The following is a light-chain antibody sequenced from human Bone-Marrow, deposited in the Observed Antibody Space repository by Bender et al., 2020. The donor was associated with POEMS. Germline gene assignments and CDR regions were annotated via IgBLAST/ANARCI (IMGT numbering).Light chain of an antibody. J-gene: IGLJ3*02. Sequence: QSALTQPASVSGSPGQSITIPCSGTNSDVGGYNYVSWYQQHPGKAPKVIIYEGSKRPSGVSNRFSGSKSGNTASLTISGLQAEDEADYYCCSYAGRSALVFGGGTKLTVL. CDR1: NSDVGGYNY. CDR2: EGS. V-gene: IGLV2-23*01. CDR3: CSYAGRSALV.